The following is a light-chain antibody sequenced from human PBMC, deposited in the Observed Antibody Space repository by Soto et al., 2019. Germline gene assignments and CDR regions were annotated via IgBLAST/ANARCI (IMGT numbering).Light chain of an antibody. CDR2: ETS. V-gene: IGKV3-11*01. J-gene: IGKJ5*01. Sequence: EIVLTQSPATLSLSPGERATLSCRASQSVSNYFSWYQQKPGLAPRLLMYETSRRATGIPARFSGSGSGTDFTLTISSLEPEDFAVYYCQQRNNWRDTFGQGTRLEIK. CDR1: QSVSNY. CDR3: QQRNNWRDT.